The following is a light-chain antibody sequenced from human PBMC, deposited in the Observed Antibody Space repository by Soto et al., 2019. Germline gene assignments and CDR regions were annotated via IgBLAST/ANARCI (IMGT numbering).Light chain of an antibody. CDR3: QQYGNSPPET. Sequence: EIVLTHSPCTLSLSPGERATLSCRASHSVSSYLAWYQQKPGQAPRLLIYGASSRATGIPDRFSGSGSGTDFTLTISRLEPEDFAVYYCQQYGNSPPETFGQGTRLEIK. CDR1: HSVSSY. J-gene: IGKJ5*01. V-gene: IGKV3-20*01. CDR2: GAS.